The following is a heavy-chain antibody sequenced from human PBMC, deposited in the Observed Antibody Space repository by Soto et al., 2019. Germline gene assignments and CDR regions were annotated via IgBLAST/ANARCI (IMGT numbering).Heavy chain of an antibody. CDR1: GFTFSSYA. J-gene: IGHJ3*02. V-gene: IGHV3-23*01. Sequence: EVQLLESGGGLVQPGGSLRLSCAASGFTFSSYAMSWVRQAPGKGLEWVSAISGSGGSTYYADSVKGRFTISRDNSKNTLYLQMNSLRAEDTAVYYCAKGGITTIFSVDAFDIWGQGTMVTVSS. CDR3: AKGGITTIFSVDAFDI. CDR2: ISGSGGST. D-gene: IGHD3-9*01.